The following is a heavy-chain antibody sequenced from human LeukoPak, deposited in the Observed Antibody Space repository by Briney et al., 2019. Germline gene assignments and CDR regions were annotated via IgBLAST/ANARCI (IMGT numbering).Heavy chain of an antibody. D-gene: IGHD2-21*02. CDR1: GFTIGSYA. V-gene: IGHV3-23*01. CDR3: AKDVSGCGGDCYIF. J-gene: IGHJ4*02. CDR2: ISSSGGT. Sequence: GGSLRLSCAASGFTIGSYAMSWVRQAPGKGLEWVSAISSSGGTYYADSVKGRFTISRDNSKNTLYLQMNSPRAEDTAVYYCAKDVSGCGGDCYIFWGQGTLVTVSS.